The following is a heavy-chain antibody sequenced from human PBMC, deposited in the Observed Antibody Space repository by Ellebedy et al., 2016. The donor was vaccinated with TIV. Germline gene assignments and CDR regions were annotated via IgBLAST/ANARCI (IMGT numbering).Heavy chain of an antibody. V-gene: IGHV3-23*01. D-gene: IGHD3-10*01. CDR2: ISDNGDTT. J-gene: IGHJ5*02. Sequence: GESLKISCAASGFSFSTFAMIWVRQAPGKGLEWVSSISDNGDTTSYADSVRGRFTISRDGSQSTLYLQMDSLGFEDTAVYFCAKVRVWFGDAVNAWGQGTPVTVSS. CDR3: AKVRVWFGDAVNA. CDR1: GFSFSTFA.